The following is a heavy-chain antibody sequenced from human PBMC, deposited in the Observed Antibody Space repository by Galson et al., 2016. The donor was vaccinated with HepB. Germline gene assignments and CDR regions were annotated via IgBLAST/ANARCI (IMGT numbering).Heavy chain of an antibody. D-gene: IGHD3-3*01. CDR3: AGYDFWRGPVDF. J-gene: IGHJ4*02. CDR1: GGSISRRSYY. Sequence: SETLSLTCTLSGGSISRRSYYWGWIRQPPGKGLEWIGSMSYSGSTNYKPSLKSRVTIFVDTSKNQFSLKLSSVTAADTAVYYCAGYDFWRGPVDFWGQGTLVTVSS. V-gene: IGHV4-39*01. CDR2: MSYSGST.